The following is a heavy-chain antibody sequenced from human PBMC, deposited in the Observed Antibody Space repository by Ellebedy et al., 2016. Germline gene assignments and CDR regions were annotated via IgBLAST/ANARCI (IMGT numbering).Heavy chain of an antibody. CDR3: ARVAVSIPSYYYYYYMDV. D-gene: IGHD3-16*01. V-gene: IGHV4-34*01. CDR1: GGSFSGYY. CDR2: INHSGST. J-gene: IGHJ6*03. Sequence: SETLSLXXAVYGGSFSGYYWSWIRQPPGKGLEWIGEINHSGSTNYNPSLKSRVTISVDTSKNQFSLKLSSVTAADTAVYYCARVAVSIPSYYYYYYMDVWGKGTTVTVSS.